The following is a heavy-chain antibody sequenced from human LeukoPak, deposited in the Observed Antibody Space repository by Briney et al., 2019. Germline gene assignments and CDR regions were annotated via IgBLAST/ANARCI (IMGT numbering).Heavy chain of an antibody. CDR1: GDFISSGNNY. CDR2: IYYSEDT. V-gene: IGHV4-31*03. CDR3: ATVGSESCGDLSTYYFDY. D-gene: IGHD3-16*02. J-gene: IGHJ4*02. Sequence: PSQTLSLTCSVSGDFISSGNNYGSWSRQRPGKGLERIGFIYYSEDTDYNPSLKNRVSISVDTSKNQFSLRLTSVTAADTAVYYCATVGSESCGDLSTYYFDYWGQGHLVTVSS.